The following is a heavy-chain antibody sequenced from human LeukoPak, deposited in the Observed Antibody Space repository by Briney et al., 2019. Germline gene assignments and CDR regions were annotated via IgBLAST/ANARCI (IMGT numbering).Heavy chain of an antibody. CDR3: ARLYSSSWNYFDY. Sequence: PSGTLSLTCAVSGGSISSSNWWSWVRQPPGKGLEWIGEIYHSGSTNYNPSLKSRVTISVDKSKNQFSLKLSSVTAADTAVYYCARLYSSSWNYFDYWGQGTLVTVSS. V-gene: IGHV4-4*02. CDR2: IYHSGST. D-gene: IGHD6-13*01. J-gene: IGHJ4*02. CDR1: GGSISSSNW.